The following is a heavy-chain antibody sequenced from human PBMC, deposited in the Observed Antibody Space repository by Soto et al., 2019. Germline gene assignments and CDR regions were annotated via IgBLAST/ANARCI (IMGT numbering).Heavy chain of an antibody. CDR3: ATLYGNAWCTY. J-gene: IGHJ4*02. V-gene: IGHV4-59*02. Sequence: SETLSLTCSFSGDSVTSHYLTWIRQSPERGLEWIGYMHYTGFSHYNPSLKSRLTISVDRSKNQFTLQLTSVTVADTAIYYCATLYGNAWCTYWGQGTQVTVSS. CDR2: MHYTGFS. CDR1: GDSVTSHY. D-gene: IGHD2-8*01.